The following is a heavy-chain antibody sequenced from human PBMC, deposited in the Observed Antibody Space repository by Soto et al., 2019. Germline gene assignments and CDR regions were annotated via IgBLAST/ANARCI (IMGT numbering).Heavy chain of an antibody. CDR3: TRASGAARPSFDAFDI. Sequence: GGSLRLSCTASGFTFGDYAMSWFRQAPGKGLEWVGFIRSKSYGGTTEYAASVKGRFTISRDDSKSIAYLQMNSLKTEDTAVYYCTRASGAARPSFDAFDIWGQGTMVTVSS. D-gene: IGHD6-6*01. J-gene: IGHJ3*02. V-gene: IGHV3-49*03. CDR2: IRSKSYGGTT. CDR1: GFTFGDYA.